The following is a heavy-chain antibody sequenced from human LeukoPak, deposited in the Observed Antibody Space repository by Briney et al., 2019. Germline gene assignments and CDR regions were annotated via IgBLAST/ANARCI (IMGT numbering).Heavy chain of an antibody. Sequence: GGSPRLSCAASGFKFSSYSMNWVRQAPGKGLEWVSSISTSSIYMYYAESMKGRFTISRENAKNSLYLQMNSMRAEDTAVYYCARGILDGYYLIDAFDIWGQGTMVTVSS. J-gene: IGHJ3*02. CDR2: ISTSSIYM. CDR1: GFKFSSYS. V-gene: IGHV3-21*01. CDR3: ARGILDGYYLIDAFDI. D-gene: IGHD5-24*01.